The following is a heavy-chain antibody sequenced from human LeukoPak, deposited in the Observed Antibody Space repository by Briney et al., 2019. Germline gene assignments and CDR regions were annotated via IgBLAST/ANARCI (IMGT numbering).Heavy chain of an antibody. CDR1: GVFITSSDYY. CDR3: ARRGLGY. J-gene: IGHJ4*02. CDR2: FSYSGRY. V-gene: IGHV4-39*01. D-gene: IGHD3/OR15-3a*01. Sequence: SETLSLTCSVSGVFITSSDYYWGWIRQTPEKGLEWIATFSYSGRYSYNPSLNSRVTISADASENQFSLEVRSVTAADTAMYYCARRGLGYWGQGTLVTVSS.